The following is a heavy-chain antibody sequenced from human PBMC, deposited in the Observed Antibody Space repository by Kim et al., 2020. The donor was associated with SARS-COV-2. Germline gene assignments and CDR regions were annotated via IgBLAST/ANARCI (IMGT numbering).Heavy chain of an antibody. CDR1: GLTVSSNY. CDR3: ARGGDFRWPGTPNEFDY. J-gene: IGHJ4*02. Sequence: GGSLRLSCAASGLTVSSNYMSWVRKAPGKGLEWVSVIYSGGSTYYADSVKGRFTISRDNSKNTLYLQMNSLRAEDTAVYYCARGGDFRWPGTPNEFDYWGQGTLVTVSS. D-gene: IGHD3-3*01. CDR2: IYSGGST. V-gene: IGHV3-53*01.